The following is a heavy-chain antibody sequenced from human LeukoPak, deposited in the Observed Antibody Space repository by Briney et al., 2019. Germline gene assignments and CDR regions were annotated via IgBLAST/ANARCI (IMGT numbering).Heavy chain of an antibody. Sequence: ASVKVSCKASGYSFTGHYMHWVRQAPGQGLEWMGWINPNSGGTNYAQKFQGRVTMTRDTSISTAYMELSRLRSDDTAVYYCARLGYDSSGYYHWFDPWGQGTLVTVSS. V-gene: IGHV1-2*02. J-gene: IGHJ5*02. CDR1: GYSFTGHY. D-gene: IGHD3-22*01. CDR2: INPNSGGT. CDR3: ARLGYDSSGYYHWFDP.